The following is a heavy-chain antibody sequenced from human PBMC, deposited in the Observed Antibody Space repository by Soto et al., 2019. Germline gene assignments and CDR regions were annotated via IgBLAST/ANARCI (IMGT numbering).Heavy chain of an antibody. CDR2: IFYSGST. D-gene: IGHD6-19*01. J-gene: IGHJ4*02. CDR3: ARRYGWLYFDY. CDR1: GGSISSSNYF. Sequence: PSETLSLTCTFSGGSISSSNYFWGWIRQPPGKGLEWIGTIFYSGSTYYNPSLKSRVTISVDTSKNQFSLKLTSVTAADTALYYCARRYGWLYFDYWGQGSLVTVSS. V-gene: IGHV4-39*01.